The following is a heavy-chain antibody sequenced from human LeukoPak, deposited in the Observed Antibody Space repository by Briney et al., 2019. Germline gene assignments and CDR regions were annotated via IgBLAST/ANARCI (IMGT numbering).Heavy chain of an antibody. V-gene: IGHV4-4*02. Sequence: PSGTLSLTCAVSGGSISSSNWWSWVRQPPGKGLEWIGEIYHSGSTNYNPSLKSRVTMSVDTSKNQFSLKLTSVIAADTAVYYCARYYYDSSIYYYYLDCWGQGTLVTVSS. D-gene: IGHD3-22*01. CDR3: ARYYYDSSIYYYYLDC. J-gene: IGHJ4*02. CDR1: GGSISSSNW. CDR2: IYHSGST.